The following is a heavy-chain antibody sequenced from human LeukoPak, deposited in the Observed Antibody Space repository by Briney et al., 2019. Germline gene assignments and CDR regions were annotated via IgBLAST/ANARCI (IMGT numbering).Heavy chain of an antibody. D-gene: IGHD7-27*01. Sequence: GASVKVSCKASGGTFSSYAISWVRQAPGQGLEWMGRIIPIFGTANYAQKFQGRVTITTDESTSTAYMELSSLRSEDTAVYYCERVTGEVGAFDIWGQGKMVTVSS. CDR2: IIPIFGTA. V-gene: IGHV1-69*05. CDR1: GGTFSSYA. CDR3: ERVTGEVGAFDI. J-gene: IGHJ3*02.